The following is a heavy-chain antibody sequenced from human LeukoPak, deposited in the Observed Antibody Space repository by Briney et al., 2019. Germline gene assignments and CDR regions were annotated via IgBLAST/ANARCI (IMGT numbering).Heavy chain of an antibody. CDR3: ASSRIFGNAMDV. Sequence: GGSLRLSCAASGLIVSSHYMSWVRQAPGKGLEWVSVIHSVGSTDYADSVKGRFTISRDNPKNRVDLQVNSLRAEDTAVYYCASSRIFGNAMDVWGQGTTVTVSS. V-gene: IGHV3-53*01. J-gene: IGHJ6*02. CDR2: IHSVGST. D-gene: IGHD3-3*01. CDR1: GLIVSSHY.